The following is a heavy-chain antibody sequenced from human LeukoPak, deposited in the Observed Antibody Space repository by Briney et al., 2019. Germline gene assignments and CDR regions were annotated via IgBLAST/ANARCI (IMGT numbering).Heavy chain of an antibody. CDR2: ISSSSSYI. D-gene: IGHD2-15*01. CDR3: ARDWEDCSGGSCYSHYYYYMDV. J-gene: IGHJ6*03. CDR1: GFTFSSYG. V-gene: IGHV3-21*01. Sequence: GGSLRLSCAASGFTFSSYGMSWVRQAPGKGLEWVSSISSSSSYIYYADPVKGRFTISRDNAKNSLYLQMNSLRAEDTAVYYCARDWEDCSGGSCYSHYYYYMDVWGKGTTVTISS.